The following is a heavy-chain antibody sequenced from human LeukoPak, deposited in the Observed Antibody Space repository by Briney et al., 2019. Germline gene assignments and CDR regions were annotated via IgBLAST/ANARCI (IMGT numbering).Heavy chain of an antibody. J-gene: IGHJ4*02. D-gene: IGHD2-2*01. CDR2: ISYDGSNK. CDR3: ARDSRDCSSTSCYPYSAADY. Sequence: VGSLRLSCAASGFTFSSYAMHWVRQAPGKGLEWVAVISYDGSNKYYADSVKGRFTISRDNSKNTLYLQMNSLRAEDTAVYYCARDSRDCSSTSCYPYSAADYWGQGTLVTVSS. CDR1: GFTFSSYA. V-gene: IGHV3-30*01.